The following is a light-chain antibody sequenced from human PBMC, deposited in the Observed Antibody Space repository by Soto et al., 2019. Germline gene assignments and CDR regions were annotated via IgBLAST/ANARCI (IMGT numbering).Light chain of an antibody. CDR3: SSYTSRSTYV. CDR2: EVS. V-gene: IGLV2-14*01. Sequence: QSGLTQPASVSGSPGQSITISCTGTSSDVGAYNFVSWSQQHPGKAPKLMIYEVSHRVSGVSDRFSASKSGNTASLTISGLQPGDEADYYCSSYTSRSTYVFGTGTKVTVL. J-gene: IGLJ1*01. CDR1: SSDVGAYNF.